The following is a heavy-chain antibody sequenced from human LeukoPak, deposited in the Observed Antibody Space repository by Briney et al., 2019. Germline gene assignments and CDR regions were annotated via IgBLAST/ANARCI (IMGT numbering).Heavy chain of an antibody. V-gene: IGHV4-59*08. CDR2: VYSNGVP. CDR3: AIHDAYGETNWVDP. D-gene: IGHD4-17*01. Sequence: SATLSLTCTVSGASITGYYCSWIRQSPGKGMEWIGLVYSNGVPNYNPSLRTQVTMSVDTSKYQFSLRLAALSPANTPVSSCAIHDAYGETNWVDPWGQGTVVTVSS. J-gene: IGHJ5*02. CDR1: GASITGYY.